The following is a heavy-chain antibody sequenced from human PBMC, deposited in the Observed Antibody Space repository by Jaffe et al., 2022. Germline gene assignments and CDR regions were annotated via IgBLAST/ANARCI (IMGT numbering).Heavy chain of an antibody. D-gene: IGHD2-15*01. CDR3: TTDVWRSVVVVAATPGVWFDP. V-gene: IGHV3-15*01. J-gene: IGHJ5*02. CDR2: IKSKTDGGTT. Sequence: EVQLVESGGGLVKPGGSLRLSCAASGFTFSNAWMSWVRQAPGKGLEWVGRIKSKTDGGTTDYAAPVKGRFTISRDDSKNTLYLQMNSLKTEDTAVYYCTTDVWRSVVVVAATPGVWFDPWGQGTLVTVSS. CDR1: GFTFSNAW.